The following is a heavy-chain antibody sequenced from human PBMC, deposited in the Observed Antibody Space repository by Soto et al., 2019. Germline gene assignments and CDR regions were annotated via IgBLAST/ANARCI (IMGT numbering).Heavy chain of an antibody. Sequence: SETLSLTCSVSGGSISSSSYYWGWIRQPPGKGLEWIGYIYYSGTTTYNPSLKSRVTISLDTSKNQFSLKLSSVTAADTAVYYCVRDKTGHYFDSSGFDALDMWGQGTMVTVSS. J-gene: IGHJ3*02. CDR2: IYYSGTT. CDR3: VRDKTGHYFDSSGFDALDM. V-gene: IGHV4-39*07. D-gene: IGHD3-22*01. CDR1: GGSISSSSYY.